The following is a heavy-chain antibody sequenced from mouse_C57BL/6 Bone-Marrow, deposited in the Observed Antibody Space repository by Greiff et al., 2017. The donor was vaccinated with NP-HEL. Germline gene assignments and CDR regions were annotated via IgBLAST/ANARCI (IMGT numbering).Heavy chain of an antibody. CDR1: GYTFTDYY. Sequence: EVQGVESGPVLVKPGASVKMSCKASGYTFTDYYMNWVKQSHGKSLEWIGVINPYNGGTSYNQKFKGKATLTVDKSSSTAYMELNSLTSEDSAVYYCAREGRYSNLYWYFDVWGTGTTVTVSS. J-gene: IGHJ1*03. CDR2: INPYNGGT. CDR3: AREGRYSNLYWYFDV. D-gene: IGHD2-5*01. V-gene: IGHV1-19*01.